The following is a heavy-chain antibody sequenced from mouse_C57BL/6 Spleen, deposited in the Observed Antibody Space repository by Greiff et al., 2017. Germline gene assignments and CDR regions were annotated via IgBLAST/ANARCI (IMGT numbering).Heavy chain of an antibody. Sequence: QVQLQQPGAELVRPGTSVKLSCKASGYTFTSYWMHWVKQRPGQGLEWIGVIDPSDSYTNYNQKFKGKATLTVDTSSRTAYMQLSSLTSEDSAVYYWASGLYAMDYWGQGTSVTVSS. J-gene: IGHJ4*01. CDR2: IDPSDSYT. V-gene: IGHV1-59*01. CDR1: GYTFTSYW. CDR3: ASGLYAMDY.